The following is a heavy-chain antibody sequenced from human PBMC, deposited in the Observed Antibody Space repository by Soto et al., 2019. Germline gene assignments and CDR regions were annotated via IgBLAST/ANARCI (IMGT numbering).Heavy chain of an antibody. Sequence: GGSLRLSCAASGFTFSSYGMHWVRQAPGKGLEWVAVIWYDGSNKYYADSVKGRFTISRDNSKNTLYLQMNSLRAEDTAVYYCARGIKNTAMVRTPFDYWGQGTLVTVSS. V-gene: IGHV3-33*01. CDR1: GFTFSSYG. CDR3: ARGIKNTAMVRTPFDY. CDR2: IWYDGSNK. J-gene: IGHJ4*02. D-gene: IGHD5-18*01.